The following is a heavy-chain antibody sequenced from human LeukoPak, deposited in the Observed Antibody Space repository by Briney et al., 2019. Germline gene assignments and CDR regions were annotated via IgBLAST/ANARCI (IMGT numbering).Heavy chain of an antibody. CDR2: LYSGDCDT. CDR1: GYPFTSYW. D-gene: IGHD6-19*01. CDR3: ARLLTAVASTRWFDP. J-gene: IGHJ5*02. V-gene: IGHV5-51*01. Sequence: GESLQISYEGSGYPFTSYWMGWVRQVPGKGLEWVGILYSGDCDTNYSPSFQGRVTMTTDKSTSTPSLQWSGLKASDTAIYSCARLLTAVASTRWFDPWGQGTLVTVSS.